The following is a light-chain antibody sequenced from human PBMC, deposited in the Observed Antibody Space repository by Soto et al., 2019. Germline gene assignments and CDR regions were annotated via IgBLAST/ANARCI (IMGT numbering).Light chain of an antibody. CDR3: QQSYSTPYT. CDR1: QRIGTY. V-gene: IGKV1-39*01. Sequence: IQMTQSPSSLSASVGDRVTITCRASQRIGTYLNWYQQRPGRAPKLLISPISTLQRGVPSRFSGSGSGTDFTLTITGLQPEGFATYYCQQSYSTPYTFGQGTKLEIK. J-gene: IGKJ2*01. CDR2: PIS.